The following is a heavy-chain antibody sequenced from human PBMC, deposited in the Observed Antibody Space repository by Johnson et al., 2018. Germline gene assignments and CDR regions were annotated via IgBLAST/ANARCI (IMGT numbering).Heavy chain of an antibody. CDR2: ISQDGRYK. D-gene: IGHD3-3*01. CDR1: ELTFSSYE. V-gene: IGHV3-30*03. CDR3: ATGGYRRSGPPDV. Sequence: QVQLVQSGGGVVQPKRSLRLSCAASELTFSSYEMHWVRQAPGKGLEWMAVISQDGRYKYYADSVKGRITISRDNSKKTLYVQMNSLRPEDTAVYYCATGGYRRSGPPDVGGKGTTVTVSS. J-gene: IGHJ6*04.